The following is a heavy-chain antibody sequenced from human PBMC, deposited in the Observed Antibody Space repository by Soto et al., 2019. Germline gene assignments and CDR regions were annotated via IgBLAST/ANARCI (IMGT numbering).Heavy chain of an antibody. CDR2: ISTDGCKQ. CDR1: GFNFSNYN. Sequence: QVHVVESGGGVVQPGRSLRLSCAASGFNFSNYNMHWIRQAPDKGLECVAIISTDGCKQYSAGSVKGRFTISRDNGKNILFLQMDSLRAEDTAVYHCATELMYGALDHWGEGTMVRVS. CDR3: ATELMYGALDH. V-gene: IGHV3-30*03. J-gene: IGHJ4*02. D-gene: IGHD3-10*02.